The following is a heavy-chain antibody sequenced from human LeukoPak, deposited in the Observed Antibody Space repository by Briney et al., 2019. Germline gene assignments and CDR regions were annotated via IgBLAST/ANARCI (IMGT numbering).Heavy chain of an antibody. CDR3: ATDSLVANF. CDR2: IKRRINGGTT. V-gene: IGHV3-15*01. CDR1: GFTFSDFW. D-gene: IGHD5-12*01. Sequence: PGGSLRLSFAASGFTFSDFWMHWVRQAPGKGLDWVGRIKRRINGGTTDYAAPVKGRFTILRDDSQNTVYLQMNSLKTEDTALYYCATDSLVANFWGQGTLVTVS. J-gene: IGHJ4*02.